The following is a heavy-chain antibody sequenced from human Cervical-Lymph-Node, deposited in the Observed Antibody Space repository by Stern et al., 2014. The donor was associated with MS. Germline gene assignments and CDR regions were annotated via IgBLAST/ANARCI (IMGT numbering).Heavy chain of an antibody. V-gene: IGHV3-23*04. J-gene: IGHJ5*02. CDR1: GFTFSTYA. CDR2: ISTTGGTT. D-gene: IGHD6-19*01. Sequence: QLVQSGGGFVQPGGSLSLSCAASGFTFSTYALSWVRRAPGKGPQFVSAISTTGGTTYYADSVKGRFTISRDNSKNTLYLQMNSLRAEDTAVYYCAKKSGSGWYYVSWGQGSLVTVSS. CDR3: AKKSGSGWYYVS.